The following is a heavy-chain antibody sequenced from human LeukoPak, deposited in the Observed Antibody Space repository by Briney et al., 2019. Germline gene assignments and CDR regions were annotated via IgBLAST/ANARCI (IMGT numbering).Heavy chain of an antibody. CDR2: IYSGGNT. J-gene: IGHJ4*02. CDR3: AREHYGGNSSPNY. V-gene: IGHV3-53*01. Sequence: GGSLRLSCAASGFTVSSNYMTWVRQAPGKGLEWVSGIYSGGNTYYADSVKGRFTISRDNSENTLCLQMNSLRAEDTAVYYCAREHYGGNSSPNYWGQGTLVTVSS. CDR1: GFTVSSNY. D-gene: IGHD4-23*01.